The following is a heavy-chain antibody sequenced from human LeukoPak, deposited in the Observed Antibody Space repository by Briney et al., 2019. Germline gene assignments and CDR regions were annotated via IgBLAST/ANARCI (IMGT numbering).Heavy chain of an antibody. Sequence: SVNVSCKASGGTFSSYAISWVRQAPGQGLEWMGGIIPIFGTANYAQKFQGRVTITADESTSTAYMELSSLRSEDTAVYYCARDGIHGTYYYDSSAVRDEDYYYYYGMDVWGQGTTVTVSS. CDR1: GGTFSSYA. J-gene: IGHJ6*02. D-gene: IGHD3-22*01. CDR2: IIPIFGTA. CDR3: ARDGIHGTYYYDSSAVRDEDYYYYYGMDV. V-gene: IGHV1-69*13.